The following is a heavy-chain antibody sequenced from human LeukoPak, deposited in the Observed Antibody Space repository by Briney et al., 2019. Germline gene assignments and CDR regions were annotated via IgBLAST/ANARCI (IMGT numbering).Heavy chain of an antibody. D-gene: IGHD6-19*01. CDR3: ARFETVAAKPIEH. J-gene: IGHJ1*01. CDR2: ISSTSTYI. CDR1: GFTFSDYS. V-gene: IGHV3-21*01. Sequence: PGGSLRLSCAASGFTFSDYSMNWVRQAPGKGLDWASSISSTSTYILYADSVKDRFTISRDNARNSLYLQMNSLRAEDTAVYYCARFETVAAKPIEHWGPGTLVTVSS.